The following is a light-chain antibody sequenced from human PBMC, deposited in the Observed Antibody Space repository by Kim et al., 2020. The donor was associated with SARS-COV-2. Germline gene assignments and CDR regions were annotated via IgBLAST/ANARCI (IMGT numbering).Light chain of an antibody. CDR3: LLYYGGQGV. V-gene: IGLV7-43*01. CDR1: TEAVTSDNY. J-gene: IGLJ3*02. Sequence: PGGTLTLTCASSTEAVTSDNYPNWFQQNPGQAPRTLIYITNVKLSWTPAHFSGSLLGGKAALTLSGVQPEDDADYCCLLYYGGQGVFGGGTQLTVL. CDR2: ITN.